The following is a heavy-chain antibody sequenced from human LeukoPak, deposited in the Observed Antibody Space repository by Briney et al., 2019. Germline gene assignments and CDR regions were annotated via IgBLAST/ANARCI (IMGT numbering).Heavy chain of an antibody. D-gene: IGHD3-10*01. Sequence: SETLSLTCTVSGGPISSYYWSWIRQPAGKGLEWIGRIYTRGSTNYNPSLKSRVTMSVDTSKNQFSLKLSSVTAADTAVYYCARVPHYYGSGSYSYQDAFDIWGQGTMVTVSS. V-gene: IGHV4-4*07. CDR1: GGPISSYY. J-gene: IGHJ3*02. CDR2: IYTRGST. CDR3: ARVPHYYGSGSYSYQDAFDI.